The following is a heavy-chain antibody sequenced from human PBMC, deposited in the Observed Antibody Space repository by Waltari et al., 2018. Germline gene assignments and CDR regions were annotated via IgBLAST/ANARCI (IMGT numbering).Heavy chain of an antibody. Sequence: EVQLVESGGGLIQPGGSLRLSCAASGFTVSSNYMSWVRQAPGKGLEWVSVICSGGSTYYADSVKGRFTISRDNSKNTLYLQMNSLRAEDTAVYYCARGAYYDSSGSHSGAFDIWGQGTMVTVSS. V-gene: IGHV3-53*01. CDR1: GFTVSSNY. J-gene: IGHJ3*02. D-gene: IGHD3-22*01. CDR3: ARGAYYDSSGSHSGAFDI. CDR2: ICSGGST.